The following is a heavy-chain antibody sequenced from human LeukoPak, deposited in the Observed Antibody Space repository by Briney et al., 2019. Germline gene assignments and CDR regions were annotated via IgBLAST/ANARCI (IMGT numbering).Heavy chain of an antibody. CDR3: ARGAIADNTAMSLFDY. D-gene: IGHD5-18*01. V-gene: IGHV1-46*01. CDR1: GYTFTSYY. J-gene: IGHJ4*02. CDR2: INPSGGST. Sequence: ASVKVSCKASGYTFTSYYMHWVRQAPGQGLEWMGIINPSGGSTSYAQKFQGRVTMTRDTSTSTAYMELSGLRSEDAAVYYCARGAIADNTAMSLFDYWGQGTLVTVSS.